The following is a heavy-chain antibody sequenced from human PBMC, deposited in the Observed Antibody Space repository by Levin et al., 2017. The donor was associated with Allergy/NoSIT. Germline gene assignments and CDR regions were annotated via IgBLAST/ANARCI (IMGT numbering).Heavy chain of an antibody. Sequence: GGSLRLSCSAFFFLFFFSPLSWVRQAPGKGLEWVGFIRSHSYGGTTEYAASVKGSFPLSRDDSKSIAYLDQNSLKSEDPSVYYCTRDHGSGSGWFIDNWGQGTLVTVSS. CDR3: TRDHGSGSGWFIDN. CDR2: IRSHSYGGTT. D-gene: IGHD6-19*01. CDR1: FFLFFFSP. J-gene: IGHJ4*02. V-gene: IGHV3-49*02.